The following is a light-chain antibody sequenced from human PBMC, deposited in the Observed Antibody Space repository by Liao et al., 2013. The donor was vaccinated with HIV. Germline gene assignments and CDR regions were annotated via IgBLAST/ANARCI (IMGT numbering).Light chain of an antibody. CDR3: QAWDTGVV. J-gene: IGLJ2*01. Sequence: SYELTQPPSVSVSPGQTASITCSGDKLGDEYACWYQQKPGQSPVLVIYQDNQRPSGIPERFSGSISGNTATLSISGTQSMDEADYYCQAWDTGVVFGGGTKLTVL. CDR1: KLGDEY. CDR2: QDN. V-gene: IGLV3-1*01.